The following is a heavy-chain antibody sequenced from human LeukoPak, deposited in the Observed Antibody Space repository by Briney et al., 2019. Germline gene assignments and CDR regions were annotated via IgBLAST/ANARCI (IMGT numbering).Heavy chain of an antibody. CDR1: SYTFPSYG. Sequence: GASVKVSCEASSYTFPSYGISWVRQAPGQGVEWMGWISAYNGNTNYAQKLQGRVTMTTDTSTSTAYMELRSLRSDDTAVYYCARDEAVLWFGELLNYWGQGTLVTVSS. V-gene: IGHV1-18*01. D-gene: IGHD3-10*01. CDR3: ARDEAVLWFGELLNY. CDR2: ISAYNGNT. J-gene: IGHJ4*02.